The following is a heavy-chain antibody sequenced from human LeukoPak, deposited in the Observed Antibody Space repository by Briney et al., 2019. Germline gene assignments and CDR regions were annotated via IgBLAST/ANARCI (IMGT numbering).Heavy chain of an antibody. CDR3: AKDASARPSDY. CDR1: GFTFSSYA. V-gene: IGHV3-23*01. Sequence: GGSLRLSCAASGFTFSSYAMSWFRQAPGKGLEWVSFISDSGGSTYYADSVKGRFTIPRDNSKNTLYLQMSSLRAEDTAIYYCAKDASARPSDYWGPGTLVTVSS. CDR2: ISDSGGST. D-gene: IGHD3-3*01. J-gene: IGHJ4*02.